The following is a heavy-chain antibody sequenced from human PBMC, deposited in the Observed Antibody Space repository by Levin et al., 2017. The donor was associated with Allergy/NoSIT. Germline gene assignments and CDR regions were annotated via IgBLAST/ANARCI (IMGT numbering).Heavy chain of an antibody. Sequence: SCAASGFTFSSYAMSWVRQAPGKGLEWVSAISGSGGSTYYADSVKGRFTISRDNSKNTLYLQMNSLRAEDTAVYYCAKDFAGTTGGYWGQGTLVTVSS. J-gene: IGHJ4*02. CDR3: AKDFAGTTGGY. V-gene: IGHV3-23*01. CDR1: GFTFSSYA. D-gene: IGHD1-1*01. CDR2: ISGSGGST.